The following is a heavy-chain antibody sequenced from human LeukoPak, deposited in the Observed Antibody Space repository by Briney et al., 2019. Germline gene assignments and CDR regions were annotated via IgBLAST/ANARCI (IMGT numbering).Heavy chain of an antibody. Sequence: SETLSLTCTVSGGSVSSGSYYWSWIRQPPGTGLEWIGSIYYSGSTYYNPSLKSRVTISVDTSKNQFSLKLSSVTAADTAVYYCARHKVSENSSGYYPTLFDYWGQGTLVTVSS. CDR3: ARHKVSENSSGYYPTLFDY. D-gene: IGHD3-22*01. CDR1: GGSVSSGSYY. J-gene: IGHJ4*02. V-gene: IGHV4-39*01. CDR2: IYYSGST.